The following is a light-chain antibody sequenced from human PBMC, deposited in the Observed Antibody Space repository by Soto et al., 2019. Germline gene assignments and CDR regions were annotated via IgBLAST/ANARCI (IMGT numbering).Light chain of an antibody. CDR2: CAS. J-gene: IGKJ4*01. Sequence: DFVLTQSPDSLAVSLGERATFNCRSSRTILSPAANQTYFAWSRQRPGQPPELLIYCASTRESGVPDRFTGSGSGTDFTLTISSLQAADGAVYYYHHNYAPPLAFGGGTKLEIK. CDR1: RTILSPAANQTY. V-gene: IGKV4-1*01. CDR3: HHNYAPPLA.